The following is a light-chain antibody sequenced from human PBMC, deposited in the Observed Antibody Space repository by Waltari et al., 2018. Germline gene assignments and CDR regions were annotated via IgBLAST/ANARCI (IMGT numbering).Light chain of an antibody. CDR1: RNDVGGYNF. J-gene: IGLJ1*01. CDR3: CSYAGSNYFYV. CDR2: EVN. V-gene: IGLV2-8*01. Sequence: QSALTQPPSASGSPGQSVTISCAGTRNDVGGYNFVSWYQQHPGKAPKLMIFEVNQRPAGVPVRVACSKSGNTASLTVSGLQAEDEADYYCCSYAGSNYFYVFGTGTKVTVL.